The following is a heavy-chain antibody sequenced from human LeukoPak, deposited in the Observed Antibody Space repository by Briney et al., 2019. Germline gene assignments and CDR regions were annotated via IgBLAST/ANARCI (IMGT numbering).Heavy chain of an antibody. CDR1: GFTFDDYG. CDR2: INWNGGST. Sequence: GSLRLSCAASGFTFDDYGMSWGRQAPGKGLEWVSGINWNGGSTCYADSVKGRFTISRDNAKNSLYLQMNSLRAEDTALYYCASIATDVWGKGTTVTVSS. J-gene: IGHJ6*04. D-gene: IGHD1-26*01. CDR3: ASIATDV. V-gene: IGHV3-20*04.